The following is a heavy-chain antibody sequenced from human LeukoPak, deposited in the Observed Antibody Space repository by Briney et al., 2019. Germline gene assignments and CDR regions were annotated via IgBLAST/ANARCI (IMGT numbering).Heavy chain of an antibody. CDR1: GYTFTSYY. J-gene: IGHJ6*02. V-gene: IGHV1-46*01. D-gene: IGHD3-3*01. CDR3: ARDGLVVRFLEWLSHYYYYYYGMDV. Sequence: ASVKVSCTASGYTFTSYYMHWVRQAPGQGLEWMGLINPSGGSTSYAQKFQGRVTMTRDTSTSTVYMELSSLRSEDTAVYYCARDGLVVRFLEWLSHYYYYYYGMDVWGQGTTVTVSS. CDR2: INPSGGST.